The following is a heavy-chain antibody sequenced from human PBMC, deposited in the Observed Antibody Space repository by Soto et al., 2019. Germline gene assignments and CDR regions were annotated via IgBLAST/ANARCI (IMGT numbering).Heavy chain of an antibody. D-gene: IGHD2-15*01. Sequence: VQLVQSGAAVKKPGASVKVSCKASGYTFTSYGISWVRQAPGQGLEWMGWISAYNGNTNYAQKLQGRVTMTTDTPPSTAYMELMSLRSDATAWYYCARVGGCSGGSCYLLRDYWGQGTLVTVSS. CDR2: ISAYNGNT. V-gene: IGHV1-18*04. CDR3: ARVGGCSGGSCYLLRDY. J-gene: IGHJ4*02. CDR1: GYTFTSYG.